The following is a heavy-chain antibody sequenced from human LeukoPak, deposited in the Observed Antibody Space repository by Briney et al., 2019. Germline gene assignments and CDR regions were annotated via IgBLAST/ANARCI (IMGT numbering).Heavy chain of an antibody. CDR3: ACLTTADAFDI. V-gene: IGHV4-59*01. J-gene: IGHJ3*02. CDR1: GGSISNDY. D-gene: IGHD3-22*01. Sequence: PSETLSLTCTVSGGSISNDYWSWIRQPPGKGLEWIGYIYNSGSTNYNPSLKSRVTISVDTSKNQFSLKLSSVTAAGTAVYYCACLTTADAFDIWGQGTKVTVSS. CDR2: IYNSGST.